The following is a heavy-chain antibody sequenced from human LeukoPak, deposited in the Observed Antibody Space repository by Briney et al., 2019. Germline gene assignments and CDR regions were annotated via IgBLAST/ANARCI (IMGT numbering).Heavy chain of an antibody. CDR2: MNPNRGNT. CDR3: ARGDGRYVYYYYYMDV. J-gene: IGHJ6*03. D-gene: IGHD5-12*01. Sequence: ASVKVSCKASGYTFTSYDINWVRQATGQGLEWMGWMNPNRGNTGNAQKFQGRVTMTRNTSISTAYMELSSLRSEDTAVYYCARGDGRYVYYYYYMDVWGKGTTVTISS. CDR1: GYTFTSYD. V-gene: IGHV1-8*01.